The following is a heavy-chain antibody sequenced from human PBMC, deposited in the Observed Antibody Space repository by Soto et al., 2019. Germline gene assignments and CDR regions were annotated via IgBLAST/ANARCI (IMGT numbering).Heavy chain of an antibody. CDR1: GFTFSNAW. D-gene: IGHD2-15*01. CDR3: TTGKHCSGGSCYRHYYYYYGMDV. Sequence: GGSLRLSCAASGFTFSNAWMSWVRQAPGKGLEWVGRIKSKTDGGTTDYAAPVKGRFTISRDDSKNTLYLQMNSLKTEDTAVYYCTTGKHCSGGSCYRHYYYYYGMDVWSQGTTVTVSS. V-gene: IGHV3-15*01. J-gene: IGHJ6*02. CDR2: IKSKTDGGTT.